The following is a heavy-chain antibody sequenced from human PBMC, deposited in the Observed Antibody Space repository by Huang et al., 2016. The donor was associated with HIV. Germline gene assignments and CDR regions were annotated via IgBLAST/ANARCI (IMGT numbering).Heavy chain of an antibody. J-gene: IGHJ6*03. V-gene: IGHV1-24*01. Sequence: QIHLLQSGDEVRKPGASVKVSCKVYGYPLTALSMQWVRQGPGKGLEWMASSDPTDGGKSYPQKFQGRVTMTEDTSADTGYMELSSLTSEDTAVYYCAIPPHVWGKWTTVIVS. CDR3: AIPPHV. CDR1: GYPLTALS. CDR2: SDPTDGGK.